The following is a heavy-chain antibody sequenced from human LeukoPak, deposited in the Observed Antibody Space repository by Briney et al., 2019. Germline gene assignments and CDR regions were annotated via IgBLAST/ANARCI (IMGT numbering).Heavy chain of an antibody. CDR2: ISDSGGNT. J-gene: IGHJ4*02. D-gene: IGHD3-22*01. CDR3: AKGVYYDGGFYFDH. CDR1: GFTFSSYA. V-gene: IGHV3-23*01. Sequence: GGSLRLSCAAPGFTFSSYAMYWVRQAPGKGLEWVSAISDSGGNTYYADSVKGRFTISRDNSKNTLYLQMNSLRAEDTAVYYCAKGVYYDGGFYFDHWGQGTLVTVSS.